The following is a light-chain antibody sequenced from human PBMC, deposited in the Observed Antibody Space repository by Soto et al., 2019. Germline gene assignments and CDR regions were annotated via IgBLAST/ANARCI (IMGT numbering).Light chain of an antibody. CDR1: QNISSW. CDR2: DAS. J-gene: IGKJ1*01. Sequence: DIQMTQSPSALSASVGARVTITCRASQNISSWLAWYQQKPGKAPKSLIYDASSLESGVPSRLSGSGSGTEFSLTSSNLQPDDAATYYCQHYKAFSPWTFGQGTKVDIK. V-gene: IGKV1-5*01. CDR3: QHYKAFSPWT.